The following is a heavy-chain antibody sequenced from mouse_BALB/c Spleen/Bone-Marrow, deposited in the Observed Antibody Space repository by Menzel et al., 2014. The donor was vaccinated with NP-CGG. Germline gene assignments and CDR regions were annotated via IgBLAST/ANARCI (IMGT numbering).Heavy chain of an antibody. CDR2: IDPANGNT. J-gene: IGHJ1*01. Sequence: EVKLMESGAELVKPGASVKLSCTASGFNIKDTDMHWVKQRPEQGLEWIGRIDPANGNTKYDPKFQGKATITADTSSNTAYLQLSSLTSEDTAVYYCANYDYGWYFDVWGAGTTVTVSS. CDR1: GFNIKDTD. CDR3: ANYDYGWYFDV. D-gene: IGHD2-4*01. V-gene: IGHV14-3*02.